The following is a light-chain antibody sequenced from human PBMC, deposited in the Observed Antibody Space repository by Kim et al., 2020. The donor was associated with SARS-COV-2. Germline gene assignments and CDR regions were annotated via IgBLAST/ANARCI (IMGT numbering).Light chain of an antibody. Sequence: DIQMTQSPSSLAASVGDRVTIACRASQSISTYLNWYQQKPGKAPKLLIYVASSLQSGVPSRFSGSGSGTDFPLTISSLQPEDFATYYCQQSHTTPLLTFGGGTKVDIK. CDR1: QSISTY. CDR3: QQSHTTPLLT. V-gene: IGKV1-39*01. CDR2: VAS. J-gene: IGKJ4*01.